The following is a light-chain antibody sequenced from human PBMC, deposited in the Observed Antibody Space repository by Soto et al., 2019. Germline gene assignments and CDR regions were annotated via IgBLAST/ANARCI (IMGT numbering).Light chain of an antibody. V-gene: IGKV1-5*03. J-gene: IGKJ5*01. Sequence: DIQMTQSPSTLSSSVGDRVTITCRASQSISSWLAWYQQKPGKAPKLLIYKASSLESGVPSRFSGGGSGTEFSPTISSLQPDDFSTYYCQQHNRYWAITFGQGTRVEIK. CDR2: KAS. CDR1: QSISSW. CDR3: QQHNRYWAIT.